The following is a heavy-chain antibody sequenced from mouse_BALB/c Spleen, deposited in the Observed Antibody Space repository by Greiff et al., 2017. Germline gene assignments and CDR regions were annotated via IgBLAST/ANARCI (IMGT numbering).Heavy chain of an antibody. D-gene: IGHD1-1*01. Sequence: VKLVESGPGLVQPSQSLSITCTVSGFSLTSYGVHWVRQSPGKGLEWLGVIWSGGSTDYNAAFISRLSISKDNSKSQVFFKMNSLQADDTAIYYCARNYGSSWYYFDYWGQGTTLTVSS. CDR2: IWSGGST. V-gene: IGHV2-4-1*01. CDR3: ARNYGSSWYYFDY. J-gene: IGHJ2*01. CDR1: GFSLTSYG.